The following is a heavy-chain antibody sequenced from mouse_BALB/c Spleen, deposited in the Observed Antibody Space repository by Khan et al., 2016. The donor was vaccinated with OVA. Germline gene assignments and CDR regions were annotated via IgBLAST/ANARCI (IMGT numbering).Heavy chain of an antibody. V-gene: IGHV2-3*01. CDR2: MWGDGST. D-gene: IGHD1-1*01. CDR1: GFSLTNYG. CDR3: AKFTPDYYSMDY. Sequence: QMQLKESGPGLVAPSQSLSITCTVSGFSLTNYGVNWVRQPPGKGLEWLGVMWGDGSTNFHSALKSRLIISKDNSQSQVFLELNSLQTDDTATYYCAKFTPDYYSMDYWGQGTSVTVSS. J-gene: IGHJ4*01.